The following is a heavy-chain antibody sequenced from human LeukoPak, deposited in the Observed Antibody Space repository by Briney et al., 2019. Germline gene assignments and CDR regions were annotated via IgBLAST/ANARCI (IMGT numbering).Heavy chain of an antibody. Sequence: PGGSLRLSCAASGFTFDDYAMHWVRQAPGKGLEWVSGISWNSGRINYADSVKGRFTISRDNAKNSLYLQMNSLRAEDTAVYYCARDFQAYCGGDCYSYFDYWGQGTLVTVSS. V-gene: IGHV3-9*01. J-gene: IGHJ4*02. CDR2: ISWNSGRI. CDR1: GFTFDDYA. D-gene: IGHD2-21*02. CDR3: ARDFQAYCGGDCYSYFDY.